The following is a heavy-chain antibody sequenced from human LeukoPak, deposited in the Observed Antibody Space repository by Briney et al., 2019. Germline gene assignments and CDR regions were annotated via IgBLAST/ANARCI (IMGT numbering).Heavy chain of an antibody. V-gene: IGHV3-13*04. CDR2: ICTAGDT. J-gene: IGHJ6*02. CDR3: ARDRGDGGSGSYRGFYYYGMDV. Sequence: GGSLRLSCAASGFTFSSYDMHWVRQATGKGLEWVSAICTAGDTYYPGSVKCRFTISRENAKNSLYLQMNSLRAEDTALYYCARDRGDGGSGSYRGFYYYGMDVWGQGTTVTVSS. D-gene: IGHD3-10*01. CDR1: GFTFSSYD.